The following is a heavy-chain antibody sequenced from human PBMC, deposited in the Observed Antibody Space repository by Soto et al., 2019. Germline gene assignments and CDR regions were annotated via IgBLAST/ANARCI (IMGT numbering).Heavy chain of an antibody. CDR2: IYHSGST. Sequence: LSLTCAVSGGSISSSNWWSWVRQPPGKGLEWIGEIYHSGSTNYNPSLKSQVTISVDKSKNQFSLKLSSATAADTAVYYCARSGYYDYGMDVWGQGTTVTVSS. CDR3: ARSGYYDYGMDV. J-gene: IGHJ6*02. D-gene: IGHD3-22*01. V-gene: IGHV4-4*02. CDR1: GGSISSSNW.